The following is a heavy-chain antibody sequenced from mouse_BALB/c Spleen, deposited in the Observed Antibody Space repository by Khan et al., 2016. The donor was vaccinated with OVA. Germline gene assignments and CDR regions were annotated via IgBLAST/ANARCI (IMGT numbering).Heavy chain of an antibody. Sequence: VQLQESGPGLVKPSQSLSLTCSVTGYSITSGYFWNWIRQFPGNKLEWMGYIRYDGNSNYNPSLKNRISIARDTSKNQFFLKLNSVTPEDTATYCCARGGSSGPAWFAYWGQGTLVTVSA. CDR1: GYSITSGYF. CDR2: IRYDGNS. V-gene: IGHV3-6*02. CDR3: ARGGSSGPAWFAY. D-gene: IGHD3-1*01. J-gene: IGHJ3*01.